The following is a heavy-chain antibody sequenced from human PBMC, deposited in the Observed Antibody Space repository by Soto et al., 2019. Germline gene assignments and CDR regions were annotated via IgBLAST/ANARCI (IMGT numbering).Heavy chain of an antibody. J-gene: IGHJ6*02. CDR3: ASQGSGFGYYYYGMDV. CDR2: ISSSSSYI. D-gene: IGHD3-16*01. Sequence: EVQLVESGGGLVKPGGSLRLSCAASGFTFSSYSMNWVRQAPGKGLEWVSSISSSSSYIYYADSVKGRFTISRDNAKNSLYLQMNRLRAEDTAVYYCASQGSGFGYYYYGMDVWGQGTTVTVSS. CDR1: GFTFSSYS. V-gene: IGHV3-21*01.